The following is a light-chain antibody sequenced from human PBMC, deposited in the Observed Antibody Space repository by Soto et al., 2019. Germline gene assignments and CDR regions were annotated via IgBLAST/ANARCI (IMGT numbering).Light chain of an antibody. CDR2: EVS. CDR3: SSYTSGTSYV. J-gene: IGLJ1*01. V-gene: IGLV2-14*01. Sequence: QSALTQPASVSGSPGQSITISCTGTSSDVGGYNYVSWYQHHPGKAPKIMVFEVSNQPSGVSNRFSGSKSGNTASLTISGLQPEDEADYYCSSYTSGTSYVFGTGTKVTVL. CDR1: SSDVGGYNY.